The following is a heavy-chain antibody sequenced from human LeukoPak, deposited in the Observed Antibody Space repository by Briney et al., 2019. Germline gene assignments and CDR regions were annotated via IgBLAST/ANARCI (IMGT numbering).Heavy chain of an antibody. V-gene: IGHV3-21*01. Sequence: GGSLRLSCTVSGFTFSRHIISWVRQAPGKGLEWVSSISSSSSYIYYADSVKGRFTISRDNAKNSLYLQMNSLRAEDTAVYYCAATKTSIVGATKGYFDYWGQGTLVTVSS. CDR1: GFTFSRHI. D-gene: IGHD1-26*01. CDR2: ISSSSSYI. J-gene: IGHJ4*02. CDR3: AATKTSIVGATKGYFDY.